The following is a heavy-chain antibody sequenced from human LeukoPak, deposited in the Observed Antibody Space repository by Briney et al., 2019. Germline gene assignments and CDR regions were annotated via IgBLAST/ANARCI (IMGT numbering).Heavy chain of an antibody. D-gene: IGHD3-10*01. Sequence: GGSLRLSCAPSGFIFSDYWFHWVRQTPGQGLVWVAAINRDGTGTSHADSVRGRFTVSRDNAKNTLYLQMNSLRIEDTGFYYCTRDMIRGVPDYIDYWGQGTLVTVSS. CDR1: GFIFSDYW. V-gene: IGHV3-74*01. CDR3: TRDMIRGVPDYIDY. CDR2: INRDGTGT. J-gene: IGHJ4*02.